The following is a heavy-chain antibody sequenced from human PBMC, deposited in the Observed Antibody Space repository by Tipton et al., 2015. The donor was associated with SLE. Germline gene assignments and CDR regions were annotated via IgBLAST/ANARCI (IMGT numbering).Heavy chain of an antibody. CDR1: GFTFSSYG. Sequence: QLVQSGGGVVQPGRSLRLSCAASGFTFSSYGMHWVRQAPGKGLEWVAVIWYDGSNKYYADSVKGRFTISRDNSKNTLYLQMNSLRAEDTAVYYCAKDLGGATDYWGQGTLVTVSS. J-gene: IGHJ4*02. CDR2: IWYDGSNK. D-gene: IGHD4-17*01. V-gene: IGHV3-30*18. CDR3: AKDLGGATDY.